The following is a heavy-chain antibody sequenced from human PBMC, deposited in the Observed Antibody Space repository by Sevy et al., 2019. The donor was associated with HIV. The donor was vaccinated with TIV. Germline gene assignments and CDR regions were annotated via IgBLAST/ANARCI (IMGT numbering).Heavy chain of an antibody. CDR3: TRHSPVGYCSGCSCYSPDPYYYYYGMDV. J-gene: IGHJ6*02. V-gene: IGHV3-73*01. CDR1: GFTFSGSA. CDR2: IRSKANSYAT. D-gene: IGHD2-15*01. Sequence: GGSLRLSCAASGFTFSGSAMHWVRQASGKGLEWVGRIRSKANSYATAYAASVKGRFTISRDDSKTTAYRQMNSLKTANNAVYYCTRHSPVGYCSGCSCYSPDPYYYYYGMDVWGQGTTVTVSS.